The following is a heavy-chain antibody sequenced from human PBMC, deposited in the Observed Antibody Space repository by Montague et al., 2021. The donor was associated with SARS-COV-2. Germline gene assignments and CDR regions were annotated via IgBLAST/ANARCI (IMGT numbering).Heavy chain of an antibody. CDR3: ARDSLVASYYYYGVDV. CDR1: GGSISGYY. V-gene: IGHV4-59*13. D-gene: IGHD2-2*01. Sequence: SETLSLTCTVSGGSISGYYWNWIRQPPGKGLEWIGYIYSSGSTNHNPSLKSGVTMSVDTSKNQLSLNLSSVTAADTAVYYCARDSLVASYYYYGVDVWGQGTTVTVAS. J-gene: IGHJ6*02. CDR2: IYSSGST.